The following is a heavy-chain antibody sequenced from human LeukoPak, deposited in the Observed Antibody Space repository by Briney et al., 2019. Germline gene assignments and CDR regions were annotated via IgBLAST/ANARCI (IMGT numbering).Heavy chain of an antibody. J-gene: IGHJ4*02. CDR1: GFTFSTYA. CDR3: AKDSPHCSSISCYFES. CDR2: LSGSGGVT. Sequence: GGSLRLSCAASGFTFSTYAMSWVRQAPGKGLEWVSVLSGSGGVTYYADSVKGRFTISRDNSKNKLYLQMNSLRAEDTAIYYCAKDSPHCSSISCYFESWGQGTLVTVSS. V-gene: IGHV3-23*01. D-gene: IGHD2-2*01.